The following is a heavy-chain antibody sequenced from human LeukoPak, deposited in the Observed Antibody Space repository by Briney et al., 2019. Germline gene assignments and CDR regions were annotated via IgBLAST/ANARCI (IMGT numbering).Heavy chain of an antibody. CDR3: ARGAGRITIFGVVIIGDYYMDV. CDR1: GFTFSSYA. D-gene: IGHD3-3*01. V-gene: IGHV3-72*01. Sequence: TGGSLRLSCAASGFTFSSYAMHWVRQAPGKGLEWVGRTRNKANSYTTEYAASVKGRFTISRDDSKNSLYLQMNSLKTEDTAVYYCARGAGRITIFGVVIIGDYYMDVWGKGTTVTVSS. CDR2: TRNKANSYTT. J-gene: IGHJ6*03.